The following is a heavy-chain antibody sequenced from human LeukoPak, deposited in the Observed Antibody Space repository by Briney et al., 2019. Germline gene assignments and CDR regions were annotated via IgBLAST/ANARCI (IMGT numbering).Heavy chain of an antibody. V-gene: IGHV4-34*01. D-gene: IGHD3-22*01. Sequence: MASESLSLTCAVYGGSFSGYYWSWIRQPPGGGLEWIGEINHSGSTNYNPPLKSRVTISVDTSKNQFSLKLSSVTAADTAVYYCARTRARITMIVVAPPHAFDIWGQGTMVTVSS. CDR2: INHSGST. J-gene: IGHJ3*02. CDR3: ARTRARITMIVVAPPHAFDI. CDR1: GGSFSGYY.